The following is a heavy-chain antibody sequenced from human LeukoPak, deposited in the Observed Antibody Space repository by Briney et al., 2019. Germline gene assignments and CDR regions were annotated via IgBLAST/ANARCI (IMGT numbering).Heavy chain of an antibody. Sequence: GASVTVSCKASGGTFSSYAISWVRQAPGQGLEWMGGIIPIFGTANYAQKFQGRVTITADESTSTAYMELSSLRSEDTAVYYCARDLGYCSSTSCYGIRYYYYYGMDVWGQGTTVTVSS. CDR2: IIPIFGTA. CDR3: ARDLGYCSSTSCYGIRYYYYYGMDV. CDR1: GGTFSSYA. J-gene: IGHJ6*02. D-gene: IGHD2-2*01. V-gene: IGHV1-69*13.